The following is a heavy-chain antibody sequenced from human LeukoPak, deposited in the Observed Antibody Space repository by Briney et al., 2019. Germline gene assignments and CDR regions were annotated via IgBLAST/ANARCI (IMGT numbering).Heavy chain of an antibody. CDR2: IYNGGNT. J-gene: IGHJ4*02. CDR1: GITVSSNY. CDR3: ARDQMNSRYSYGYSDY. V-gene: IGHV3-66*01. Sequence: GGSLRLSCAASGITVSSNYMSWVRQAPGKGLEWVSVIYNGGNTDYADSVKGRFTISRDNSKNMLYLQVNSLRVEDTAVYYCARDQMNSRYSYGYSDYWGQGALVTVSS. D-gene: IGHD5-18*01.